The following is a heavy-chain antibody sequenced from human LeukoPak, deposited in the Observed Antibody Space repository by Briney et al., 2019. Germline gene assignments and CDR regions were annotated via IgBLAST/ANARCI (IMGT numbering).Heavy chain of an antibody. Sequence: GGSLRLSCAASGFTFSSYAMSWVRQAPGKGLEWVAFIRDAGSNEYYADSVEGRFTISRDNSKNTLYLQMNSLKTEDAAVYYCAKALYGGISSGFDIWGLGTLVTVSS. CDR3: AKALYGGISSGFDI. CDR1: GFTFSSYA. CDR2: IRDAGSNE. D-gene: IGHD4-23*01. V-gene: IGHV3-30*02. J-gene: IGHJ4*02.